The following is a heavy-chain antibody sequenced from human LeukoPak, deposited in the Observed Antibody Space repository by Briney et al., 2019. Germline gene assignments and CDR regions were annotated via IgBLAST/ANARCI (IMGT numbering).Heavy chain of an antibody. CDR2: IYTSGST. CDR3: ARDKGGFLYFGEYDP. J-gene: IGHJ5*02. D-gene: IGHD3-10*01. CDR1: GASISSGSHH. V-gene: IGHV4-61*02. Sequence: SETLSLTCTVSGASISSGSHHWSWIRQPAGKGLEWIGRIYTSGSTNYNPSLKSRVSISVDMSKNQFSLKLSSVTAADTAVYYRARDKGGFLYFGEYDPWGQGTLVTVSS.